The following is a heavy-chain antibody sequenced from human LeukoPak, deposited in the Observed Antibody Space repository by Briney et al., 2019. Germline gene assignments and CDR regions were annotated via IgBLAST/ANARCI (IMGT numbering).Heavy chain of an antibody. CDR2: IYPGDSDT. Sequence: GESLKISCKGSGYSFTSYWIGWVRQMPGKGLEWMGIIYPGDSDTRYSPSFQGQVTISADKSISTAYLQWSSLKASDTAIYYCARLSPPHDILTGPFYYMDVWGKGTTVTVSS. V-gene: IGHV5-51*01. CDR1: GYSFTSYW. J-gene: IGHJ6*03. CDR3: ARLSPPHDILTGPFYYMDV. D-gene: IGHD3-9*01.